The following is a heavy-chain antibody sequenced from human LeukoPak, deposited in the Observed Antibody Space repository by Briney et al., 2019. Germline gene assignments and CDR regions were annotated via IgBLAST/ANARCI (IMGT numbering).Heavy chain of an antibody. V-gene: IGHV3-23*01. D-gene: IGHD2-8*01. CDR3: PESFSPTAGLVCDY. CDR1: GFTFNSYT. J-gene: IGHJ4*02. Sequence: GGTLRLSCAASGFTFNSYTMSWGRQAPGPGLEWVSVISGNGGGTYYADPFNGRLTISCVNTKNKLYLQMHSLRADEKPVHYFPESFSPTAGLVCDYWGQGTLVTVSS. CDR2: ISGNGGGT.